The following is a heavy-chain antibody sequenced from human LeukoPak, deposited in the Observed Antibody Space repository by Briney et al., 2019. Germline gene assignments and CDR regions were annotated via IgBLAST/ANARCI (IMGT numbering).Heavy chain of an antibody. CDR1: GFIFSSYE. Sequence: GSLRLSCAASGFIFSSYEMNWVRQAPGQGLEWVSYISGGGETIYYADSVEGRFTISRDNAKSSLYLQMNSLRAEDTAVYYCARQARSLEARIPYFDYWGQGTLVTVSS. CDR2: ISGGGETI. CDR3: ARQARSLEARIPYFDY. D-gene: IGHD3-3*01. V-gene: IGHV3-48*03. J-gene: IGHJ4*02.